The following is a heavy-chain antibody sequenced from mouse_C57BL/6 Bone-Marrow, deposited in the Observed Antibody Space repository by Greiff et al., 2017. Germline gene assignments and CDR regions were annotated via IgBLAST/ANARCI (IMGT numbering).Heavy chain of an antibody. CDR3: ARPMDY. J-gene: IGHJ4*01. CDR2: ISSGSSTS. V-gene: IGHV5-17*01. CDR1: GFTFSDYG. Sequence: EVKLMESGGGLVKPGGSLKLSCAASGFTFSDYGMHWVRQAPEKGLEWVAYISSGSSTSYYADTVKGRFTISRDNAKNTLFLQMTSLRSEDTAMYYCARPMDYWGQGTSVTVSS.